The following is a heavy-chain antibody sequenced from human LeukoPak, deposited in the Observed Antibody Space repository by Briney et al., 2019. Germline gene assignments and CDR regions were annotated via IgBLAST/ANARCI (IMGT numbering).Heavy chain of an antibody. CDR2: IYYSGST. CDR1: GGSISSSSYY. V-gene: IGHV4-39*01. Sequence: SETLSLTCTVSGGSISSSSYYWGWIRQPPGKGLEWIGCIYYSGSTYYNPSLKGRGTIAVDTSKNQFSLKLSSVTAADTAVYYCARRRFYYGSGRYYNVSDYWGQGTVVTVSS. D-gene: IGHD3-10*01. CDR3: ARRRFYYGSGRYYNVSDY. J-gene: IGHJ4*02.